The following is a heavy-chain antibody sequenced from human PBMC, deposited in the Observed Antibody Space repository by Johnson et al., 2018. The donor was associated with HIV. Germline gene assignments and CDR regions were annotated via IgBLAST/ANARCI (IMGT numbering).Heavy chain of an antibody. J-gene: IGHJ3*02. D-gene: IGHD6-19*01. CDR1: GFTFSSYA. Sequence: EVRLVESGGGLVQPGGSLRLSCAASGFTFSSYAMSWVRQATGKGLEWVSAIGTAGDTYYPGSVKGRFTISRENAKNSLYLQMNSLRAEDTAVYYCARTTYSSPGAFDIWGQGTMVTVSS. CDR2: IGTAGDT. V-gene: IGHV3-13*01. CDR3: ARTTYSSPGAFDI.